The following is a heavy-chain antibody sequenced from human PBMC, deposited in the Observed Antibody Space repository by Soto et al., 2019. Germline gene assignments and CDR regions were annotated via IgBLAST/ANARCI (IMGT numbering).Heavy chain of an antibody. CDR1: GGSISSSSYY. CDR2: IYYSGST. D-gene: IGHD6-6*01. Sequence: SETLSLTCTVSGGSISSSSYYWGWIRQPPGKGLEWIGSIYYSGSTYYNPSLKSRVTISVDTSKNQFSLKLSSVTAADTAVYYCARGEYSSSSNYYYGMDVWGQGTKVT. CDR3: ARGEYSSSSNYYYGMDV. V-gene: IGHV4-39*01. J-gene: IGHJ6*02.